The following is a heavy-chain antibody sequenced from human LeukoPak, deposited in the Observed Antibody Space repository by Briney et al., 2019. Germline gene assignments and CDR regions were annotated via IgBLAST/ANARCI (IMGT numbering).Heavy chain of an antibody. CDR2: ISGSGGST. CDR3: AKGQEAYHYDSSGYSGHFDY. Sequence: GGSLRLSCAASGFTFSSYAMSWVRQAPGKGLEWVSAISGSGGSTYYADSVKGRFTISRDNSKNTLYLQMNSLRAEDTAVYYCAKGQEAYHYDSSGYSGHFDYWGQGTLVTVSS. CDR1: GFTFSSYA. J-gene: IGHJ4*02. V-gene: IGHV3-23*01. D-gene: IGHD3-22*01.